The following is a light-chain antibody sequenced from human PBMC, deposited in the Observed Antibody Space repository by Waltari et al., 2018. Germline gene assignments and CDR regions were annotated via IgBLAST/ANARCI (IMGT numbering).Light chain of an antibody. CDR2: GAA. J-gene: IGKJ1*01. V-gene: IGKV3-15*01. Sequence: EVVMTQSPATLSVSPGERATLSCRARQSVSTNLAWSQQKPGQAPRLLISGAAVRATDIPARFSGSGSGTEFTLTISSLQSEDFAVYYCHQYNDWPPTFGQGTTVEIK. CDR3: HQYNDWPPT. CDR1: QSVSTN.